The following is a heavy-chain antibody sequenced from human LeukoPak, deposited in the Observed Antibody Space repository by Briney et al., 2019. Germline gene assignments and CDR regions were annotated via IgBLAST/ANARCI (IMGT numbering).Heavy chain of an antibody. D-gene: IGHD3-10*01. CDR1: GGSFSGYY. J-gene: IGHJ6*03. CDR2: INHSGST. V-gene: IGHV4-34*01. CDR3: ARRRGDNSGIYYIIYYYDYYMDV. Sequence: PSETLSLTCAVYGGSFSGYYWSWIRQPSGKGLEWIGEINHSGSTNYNPSLKRRVTISVDTSKNQFSLKLSSVTAADTAVYYCARRRGDNSGIYYIIYYYDYYMDVWGKGTTVTVSS.